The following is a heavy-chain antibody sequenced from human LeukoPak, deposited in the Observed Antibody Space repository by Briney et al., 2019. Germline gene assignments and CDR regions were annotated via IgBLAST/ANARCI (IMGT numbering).Heavy chain of an antibody. J-gene: IGHJ3*02. CDR1: GYTFTSYA. CDR2: IIPIFGTA. CDR3: ARIGIDTAMATDAFDI. D-gene: IGHD5-18*01. V-gene: IGHV1-69*13. Sequence: ASVKVSCKASGYTFTSYAISWVRQAPGQGLEWMGGIIPIFGTANYAQKFQGRVTITADESTSTAYMELSSLRSEDTAVYYCARIGIDTAMATDAFDIWGQGTMVTVSS.